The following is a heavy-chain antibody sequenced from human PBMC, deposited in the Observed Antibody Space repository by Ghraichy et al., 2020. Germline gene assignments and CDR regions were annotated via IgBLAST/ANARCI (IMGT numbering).Heavy chain of an antibody. D-gene: IGHD3-10*01. J-gene: IGHJ4*02. CDR3: ARGGFGYGGAFDY. V-gene: IGHV4-4*02. CDR1: GGSISSSNW. Sequence: SETLSLTCAVSGGSISSSNWCSWVRQPPGKGLAWIGEIYHSGSTNYNPSLKSRVTISVDKSKNQFSLKLSTVTAADTAVYYCARGGFGYGGAFDYWGQGTLVTVSS. CDR2: IYHSGST.